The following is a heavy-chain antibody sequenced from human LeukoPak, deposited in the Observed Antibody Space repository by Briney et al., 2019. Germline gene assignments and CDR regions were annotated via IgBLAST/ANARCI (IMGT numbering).Heavy chain of an antibody. CDR3: ARDWGIAVAGIKAFDI. CDR1: GGSISSSNW. V-gene: IGHV4-4*02. D-gene: IGHD6-19*01. Sequence: SETLSLTCAVSGGSISSSNWWSWVRQPPGKGLEWIGEIYHSGSTNYNPSLKSRVTISVDKSKNQFSLQLNSVTPEDTAVYYCARDWGIAVAGIKAFDIWGQGTMVTVSS. CDR2: IYHSGST. J-gene: IGHJ3*02.